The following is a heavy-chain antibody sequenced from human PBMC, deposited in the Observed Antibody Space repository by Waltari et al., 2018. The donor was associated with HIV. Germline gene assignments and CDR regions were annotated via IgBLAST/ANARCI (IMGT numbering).Heavy chain of an antibody. CDR2: IKQDGSEK. Sequence: EVQLVESGGGLVQPGGSLRLSCAASGFPFSNFWMSWVRQAPGKGREWLANIKQDGSEKYYVDSVKGRFTISRDNAKNSLYLQMNSLRAEDTAVYYCASPSIRAGMDVWGQGTTVTVSS. J-gene: IGHJ6*02. D-gene: IGHD2-2*02. CDR3: ASPSIRAGMDV. CDR1: GFPFSNFW. V-gene: IGHV3-7*01.